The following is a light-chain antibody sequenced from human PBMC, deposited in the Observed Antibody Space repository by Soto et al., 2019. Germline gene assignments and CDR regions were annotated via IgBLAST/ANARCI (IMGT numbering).Light chain of an antibody. CDR2: DAS. Sequence: EIVLTHSPGTLSLSPGERATLSCRASQSVSSSYLAWYQQKPGQAPRLLIYDASSRATGIPDRLSGSGSGKYLTLTISRLEPEDFAVYYCQQYGSSQLTVGGGPKVDIK. J-gene: IGKJ4*01. V-gene: IGKV3-20*01. CDR1: QSVSSSY. CDR3: QQYGSSQLT.